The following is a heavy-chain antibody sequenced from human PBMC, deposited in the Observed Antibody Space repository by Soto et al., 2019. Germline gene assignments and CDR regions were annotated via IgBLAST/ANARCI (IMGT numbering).Heavy chain of an antibody. J-gene: IGHJ4*02. CDR1: GFTFSSYA. Sequence: PGGSLRLSCAASGFTFSSYAMSWVRQAPGKGLEWVSAISGSGGSTYYADSVKGRFTISRDNSKNTLYLQMNSLRAEDTAVYYCTKGGGSGLYGRRSHGGQGSLLTVSP. V-gene: IGHV3-23*01. CDR2: ISGSGGST. CDR3: TKGGGSGLYGRRSH. D-gene: IGHD6-19*01.